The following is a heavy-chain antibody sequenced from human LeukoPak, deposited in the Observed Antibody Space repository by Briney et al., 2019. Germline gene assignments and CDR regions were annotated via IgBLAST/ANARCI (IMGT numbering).Heavy chain of an antibody. CDR1: GFTFSNYG. CDR2: IWYDGSNE. Sequence: GGSLRLSCGASGFTFSNYGMHWVRQAPGKGLEWVAVIWYDGSNENYADPVKGRFTISRDNSKNTLYLQMNSLRAEDTAVYYCAKSIRGIADFDYWGQGTLVTVSS. D-gene: IGHD6-13*01. V-gene: IGHV3-30*02. CDR3: AKSIRGIADFDY. J-gene: IGHJ4*02.